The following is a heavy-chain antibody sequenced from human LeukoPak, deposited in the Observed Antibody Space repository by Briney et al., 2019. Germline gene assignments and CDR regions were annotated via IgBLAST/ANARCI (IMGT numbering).Heavy chain of an antibody. CDR2: INPSGGSA. J-gene: IGHJ4*02. CDR1: GYTFTNYY. Sequence: ASVKVSCKASGYTFTNYYVHWVRQAPGQGLEWMGIINPSGGSASYAQNFKGRVTMTRDTSTSTVYMELSSLRSEDTAVYYCARGLGVLIDYWGQGTLVTVPS. CDR3: ARGLGVLIDY. V-gene: IGHV1-46*01. D-gene: IGHD4-11*01.